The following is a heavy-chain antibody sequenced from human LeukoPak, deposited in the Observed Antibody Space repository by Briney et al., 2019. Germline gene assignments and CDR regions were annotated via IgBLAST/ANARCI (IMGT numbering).Heavy chain of an antibody. CDR2: IWYDGSNK. D-gene: IGHD6-19*01. V-gene: IGHV3-33*01. Sequence: GRSLRLSCAASGFTFSSYGMHWVRQAPGKGLEWVAVIWYDGSNKYYADSVKGRFTISRDNSENTLYLQMNSLRAEDTAVYYCARDGIAVAVPFDYWGQGTLVTVSS. CDR3: ARDGIAVAVPFDY. J-gene: IGHJ4*02. CDR1: GFTFSSYG.